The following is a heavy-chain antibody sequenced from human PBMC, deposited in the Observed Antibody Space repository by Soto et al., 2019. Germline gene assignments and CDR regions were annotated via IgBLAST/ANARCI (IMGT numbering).Heavy chain of an antibody. CDR1: GYTFTHYG. J-gene: IGHJ2*01. Sequence: QVQLVQSGAEVKKPGASVKVSCKASGYTFTHYGITWVRQAPGQGLEWMGWINSFSGDTNYPQKLQGRLTMNTDTSTNTVYLELRNLRSDDTAVYYCARDLHSGGKYWYFDIWGRGTLVTVSS. V-gene: IGHV1-18*01. CDR3: ARDLHSGGKYWYFDI. D-gene: IGHD2-15*01. CDR2: INSFSGDT.